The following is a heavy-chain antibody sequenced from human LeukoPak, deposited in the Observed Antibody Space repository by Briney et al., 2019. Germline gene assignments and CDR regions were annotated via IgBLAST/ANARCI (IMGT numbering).Heavy chain of an antibody. V-gene: IGHV4-4*09. D-gene: IGHD2-2*02. Sequence: SETLSLTCTVSGGSISSYYWSWIRQPPGKGLDWIGYIYTSGSTNYNPSLKSRVTISVDTSKNQFSLKLSSVTAADTAVYYCARAGYCSSTSCYNLGYWFDPWGQGTLVTVSS. CDR1: GGSISSYY. J-gene: IGHJ5*02. CDR2: IYTSGST. CDR3: ARAGYCSSTSCYNLGYWFDP.